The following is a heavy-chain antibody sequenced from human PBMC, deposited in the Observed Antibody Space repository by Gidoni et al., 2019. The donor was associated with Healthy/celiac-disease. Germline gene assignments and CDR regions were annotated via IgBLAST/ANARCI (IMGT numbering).Heavy chain of an antibody. J-gene: IGHJ6*02. CDR2: ISYDGSNK. Sequence: QVRLVESGGGVVQPGRSLRLSCAASGFPLSSYGMHWVRQAPGKGLEWVAVISYDGSNKYYADSVKGRFTISRDNSKNTLYLQMNSLRTEDTAVYYCARVLMVFALYYGMDVWGQGTTVTVSS. CDR3: ARVLMVFALYYGMDV. CDR1: GFPLSSYG. D-gene: IGHD2-8*01. V-gene: IGHV3-30*03.